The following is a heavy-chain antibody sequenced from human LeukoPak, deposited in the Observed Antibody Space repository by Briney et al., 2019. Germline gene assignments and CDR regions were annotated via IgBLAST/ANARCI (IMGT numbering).Heavy chain of an antibody. CDR2: ISGSGGST. J-gene: IGHJ4*02. CDR1: GFTFSSYA. D-gene: IGHD3-22*01. V-gene: IGHV3-23*01. CDR3: AKDLNPGDSSGY. Sequence: GGSLRLSCAASGFTFSSYAMSWVRQAPGKGLEWVSAISGSGGSTYYADSAKGRFTISRDNSKNTLYLQMNSLRAEDTAVYYCAKDLNPGDSSGYWGQGTLVTVSS.